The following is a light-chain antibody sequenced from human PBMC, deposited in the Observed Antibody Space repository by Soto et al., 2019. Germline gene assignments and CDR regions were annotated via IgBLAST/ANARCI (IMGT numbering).Light chain of an antibody. CDR3: QSYDSSLSAL. J-gene: IGLJ3*02. CDR1: SSNIGAGYD. Sequence: QSVLTQPPSVSGAPGQRVTISCTGSSSNIGAGYDVHWYQLLPGTAPKLLIYGNSNRPSGVPDRFSGSKSGTSASLAITGLQAEYEADYYCQSYDSSLSALFGGGTKLTVL. CDR2: GNS. V-gene: IGLV1-40*01.